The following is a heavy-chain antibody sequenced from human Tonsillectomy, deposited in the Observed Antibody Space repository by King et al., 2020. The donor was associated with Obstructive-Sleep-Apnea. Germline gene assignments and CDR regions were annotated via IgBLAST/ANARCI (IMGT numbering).Heavy chain of an antibody. CDR3: ARLPPYDLGRMDV. D-gene: IGHD3-3*01. CDR2: INPSDSYT. CDR1: GYSFTSYW. V-gene: IGHV5-10-1*03. Sequence: VQLVESGAEVKKPGESLRISCKGSGYSFTSYWISWVRQMPGKGLEWMGRINPSDSYTNYSPSFHGHVTISADNTISTAYLQWSSLKASDTAMYYCARLPPYDLGRMDVWGQGTTVTVSS. J-gene: IGHJ6*02.